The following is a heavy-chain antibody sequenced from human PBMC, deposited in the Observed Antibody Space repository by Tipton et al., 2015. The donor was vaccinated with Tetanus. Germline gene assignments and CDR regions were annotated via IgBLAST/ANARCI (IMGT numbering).Heavy chain of an antibody. CDR1: GFIFSNYA. D-gene: IGHD4-17*01. Sequence: SLRLSCAASGFIFSNYAMHWVRQAPGKGLEWVALISYDGSNIYYADSVKGRFTISRDDSKETVYLQMSSLRAEDTAVYYCAKLDYGDYGRYYYYEVDVWGQGTTVTVSS. V-gene: IGHV3-30*18. CDR2: ISYDGSNI. CDR3: AKLDYGDYGRYYYYEVDV. J-gene: IGHJ6*02.